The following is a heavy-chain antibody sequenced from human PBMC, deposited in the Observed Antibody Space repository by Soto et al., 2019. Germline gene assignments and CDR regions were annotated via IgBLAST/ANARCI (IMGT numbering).Heavy chain of an antibody. D-gene: IGHD6-19*01. CDR1: GFSLSSTRMA. CDR3: AHIVVAGLGYYFDY. J-gene: IGHJ4*02. Sequence: KESGPTLVKPTQTLTLTCTFSGFSLSSTRMAVGWIRQPPGKALEWLALIYWDDDKRYSPFLKSRLTITKDTSKNQVVLTMSNMDPADTAGYYCAHIVVAGLGYYFDYWGQGTLVTVSS. V-gene: IGHV2-5*02. CDR2: IYWDDDK.